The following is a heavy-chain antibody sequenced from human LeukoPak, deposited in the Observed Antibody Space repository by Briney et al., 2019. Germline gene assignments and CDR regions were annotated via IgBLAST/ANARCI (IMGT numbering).Heavy chain of an antibody. CDR2: INNDGSSA. Sequence: QPGGSLRLSCAASGFTFNNYWIHWVRQVPGKGLMWVSRINNDGSSASYVDSVKGRFTISRDNAKNTLFLQMNSLRAEDTAVYYCARRGTGHGMDVWGQGTTVIVSS. V-gene: IGHV3-74*01. CDR1: GFTFNNYW. CDR3: ARRGTGHGMDV. D-gene: IGHD1-1*01. J-gene: IGHJ6*02.